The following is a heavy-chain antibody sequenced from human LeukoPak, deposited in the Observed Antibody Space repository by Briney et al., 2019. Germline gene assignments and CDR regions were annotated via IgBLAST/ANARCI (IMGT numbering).Heavy chain of an antibody. J-gene: IGHJ4*02. CDR3: AKQLGYCSDGSCYFPY. Sequence: GGSLRLSCAASGFTFSSYAMSWVRQAPGKGLEWVSAISNNGGYTYYADSVQGRFTISRDNSKSTLCLQMNSLRAEDTAVYYCAKQLGYCSDGSCYFPYWGQGTLVTVSS. CDR1: GFTFSSYA. V-gene: IGHV3-23*01. D-gene: IGHD2-15*01. CDR2: ISNNGGYT.